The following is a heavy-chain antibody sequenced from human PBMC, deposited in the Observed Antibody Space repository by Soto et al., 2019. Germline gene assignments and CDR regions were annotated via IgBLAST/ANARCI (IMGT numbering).Heavy chain of an antibody. Sequence: GGSLRLSCAAPGFSFSDHYMNWIRQRPGKGLEWVAYISTSGVSIYYTDSVKGRFTISRDNAQKSLFLQMNSLRAEDTAVYYCARESPYEILAGYSKLYMDSWGQGTLVTVSS. V-gene: IGHV3-11*01. CDR1: GFSFSDHY. J-gene: IGHJ4*02. D-gene: IGHD3-9*01. CDR2: ISTSGVSI. CDR3: ARESPYEILAGYSKLYMDS.